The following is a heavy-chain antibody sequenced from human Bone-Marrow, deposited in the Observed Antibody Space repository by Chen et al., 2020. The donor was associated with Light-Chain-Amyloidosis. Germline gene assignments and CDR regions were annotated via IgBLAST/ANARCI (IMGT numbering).Heavy chain of an antibody. J-gene: IGHJ5*01. Sequence: QVRLVESGGGVVRPGMSLRLSCAASGFTLSTYGMHWVRQVPGNGLEWVAMFSYDCGIVHYKESVKVRFTISRDNRRNILYLQMNSLRSEDTALYHCAKVTNGWYGGSFDSWGHGTLVTVSS. V-gene: IGHV3-30*18. CDR3: AKVTNGWYGGSFDS. D-gene: IGHD3-10*01. CDR1: GFTLSTYG. CDR2: FSYDCGIV.